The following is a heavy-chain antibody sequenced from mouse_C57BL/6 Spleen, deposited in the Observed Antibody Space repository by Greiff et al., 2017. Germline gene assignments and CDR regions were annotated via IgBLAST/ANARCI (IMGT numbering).Heavy chain of an antibody. CDR2: IWTGGGK. D-gene: IGHD2-4*01. Sequence: VQLQQSGPGLVAPSQSLSITCTASGFSFTSYAISWVRQPPGKGLEWLGVIWTGGGKNYNSALKTRLSISKDNSKSPVFLKMSSLQTDDTARYYCARNGDDYDRGYYFDYWCQGTTLTVAS. CDR1: GFSFTSYA. V-gene: IGHV2-9-1*01. CDR3: ARNGDDYDRGYYFDY. J-gene: IGHJ2*01.